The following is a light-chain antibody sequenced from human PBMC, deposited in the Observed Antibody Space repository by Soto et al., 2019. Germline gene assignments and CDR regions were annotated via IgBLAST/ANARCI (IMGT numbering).Light chain of an antibody. J-gene: IGLJ2*01. CDR1: SSNIGAGYA. Sequence: QAVVTQPPSVSGAPGQRITISCTGSSSNIGAGYAVHWYQHLPGTAPKLLIFDNNNRPSGVPDRFSGSKSGTSASLAITGLQTEDEADYYCQSFDSSLSVVVFGGGTKLTVL. V-gene: IGLV1-40*01. CDR3: QSFDSSLSVVV. CDR2: DNN.